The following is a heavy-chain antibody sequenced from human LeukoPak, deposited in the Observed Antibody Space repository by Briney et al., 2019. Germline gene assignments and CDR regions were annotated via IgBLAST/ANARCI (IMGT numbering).Heavy chain of an antibody. CDR1: GGSISSYY. CDR3: ATPEGLAPSHYFDY. Sequence: SETLSLTCTVSGGSISSYYWSWIRQPPGKGLEWIGYIYYSGSTNYNPSLKSRVTISVVTSKNQFSLKLTSVTAADTAVYYCATPEGLAPSHYFDYWGQGTLVTVSS. J-gene: IGHJ4*02. D-gene: IGHD3-16*01. CDR2: IYYSGST. V-gene: IGHV4-59*01.